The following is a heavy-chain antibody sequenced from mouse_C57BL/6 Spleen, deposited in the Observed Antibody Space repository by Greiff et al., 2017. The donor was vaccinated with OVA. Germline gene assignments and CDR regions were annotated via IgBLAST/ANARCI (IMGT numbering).Heavy chain of an antibody. D-gene: IGHD2-4*01. CDR3: ARSRSPYDYDGGWFAY. Sequence: EVQLQQSGPELVKPGASVKIPCKASGYTFTDYYMDWVKQSHGKSLEWIGDINPNNGGTIYNQKFKGKATLTVDKSSSTAYMELRSLTSEDTAVYSCARSRSPYDYDGGWFAYWGQGTLVTVSA. CDR1: GYTFTDYY. V-gene: IGHV1-18*01. CDR2: INPNNGGT. J-gene: IGHJ3*01.